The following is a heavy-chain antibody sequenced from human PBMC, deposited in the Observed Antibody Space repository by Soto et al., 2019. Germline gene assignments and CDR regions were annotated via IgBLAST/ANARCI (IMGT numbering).Heavy chain of an antibody. J-gene: IGHJ4*02. CDR1: GGSISNYF. CDR3: ARGGQDFWSGPFDY. Sequence: SETLSLTCTVSGGSISNYFCNCIRQPAGKGLEWIGRIDNSGSTNYNPSLKSRITMSADTSRNQFSLKLNSVTAADTAVYYCARGGQDFWSGPFDYWGQGALVTVSS. D-gene: IGHD3-3*01. CDR2: IDNSGST. V-gene: IGHV4-4*07.